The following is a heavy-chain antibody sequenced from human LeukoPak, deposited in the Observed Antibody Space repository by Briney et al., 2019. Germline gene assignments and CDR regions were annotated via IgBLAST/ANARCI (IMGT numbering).Heavy chain of an antibody. Sequence: GASVKVSCKASGGTFSSYAISWVRQAPGQGLEWMGWINPNSGGTNYAQKFQGRVTMTRDTSISTAYMELSRLRSDDTAVYYCARGGENCGGDCYWFEGSRGVNWFDPWGQGTLVTVSS. CDR1: GGTFSSYA. D-gene: IGHD2-21*02. J-gene: IGHJ5*02. CDR2: INPNSGGT. CDR3: ARGGENCGGDCYWFEGSRGVNWFDP. V-gene: IGHV1-2*02.